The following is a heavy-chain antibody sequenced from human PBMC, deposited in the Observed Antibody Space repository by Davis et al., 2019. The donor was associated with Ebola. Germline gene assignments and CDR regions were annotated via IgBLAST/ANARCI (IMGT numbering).Heavy chain of an antibody. D-gene: IGHD2-8*02. Sequence: ASVKVSCKASGYTFTNYGISWVRQVPGQGLEWMGWISTYKGNTNYAQKVQGRVTMTTETSTSTVYMELRTLRSDDTAVYYCARFYCTGGVCRYYFDYWGQGTLVTVSS. CDR2: ISTYKGNT. V-gene: IGHV1-18*01. J-gene: IGHJ4*02. CDR3: ARFYCTGGVCRYYFDY. CDR1: GYTFTNYG.